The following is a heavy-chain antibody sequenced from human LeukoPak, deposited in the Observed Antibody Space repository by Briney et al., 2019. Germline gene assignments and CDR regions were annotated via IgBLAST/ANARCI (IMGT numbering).Heavy chain of an antibody. CDR2: IKRDGSEK. CDR1: GFTFDDYG. CDR3: VRDPSAGSES. J-gene: IGHJ4*02. D-gene: IGHD6-25*01. Sequence: GGSLRLSCAASGFTFDDYGMSWVRQAPGKGLEWVANIKRDGSEKNYVDSVKGRFTISRDNAKSSLYLQMNSLRVEDTAVYYCVRDPSAGSESWGQGTLVTVSS. V-gene: IGHV3-7*01.